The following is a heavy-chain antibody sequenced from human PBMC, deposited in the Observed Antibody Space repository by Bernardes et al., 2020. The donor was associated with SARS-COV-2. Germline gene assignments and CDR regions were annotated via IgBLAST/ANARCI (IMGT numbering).Heavy chain of an antibody. J-gene: IGHJ4*02. CDR1: VGSISRVGYY. CDR2: ISYSGNT. D-gene: IGHD2-2*01. Sequence: PLSLTYTVSVGSISRVGYYWSCIRQLPGKGLEWLGHISYSGNTYYNPSLRSRLSISADTSRNQFSLRLPSVTAAATAVYYCARGLEIGFCNCTSCSKYPAANDYWGQGTLVTVSS. V-gene: IGHV4-31*03. CDR3: ARGLEIGFCNCTSCSKYPAANDY.